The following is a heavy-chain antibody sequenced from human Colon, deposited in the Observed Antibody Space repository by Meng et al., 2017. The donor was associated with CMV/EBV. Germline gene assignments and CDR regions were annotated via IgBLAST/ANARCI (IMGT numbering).Heavy chain of an antibody. V-gene: IGHV3-33*01. D-gene: IGHD2-2*01. CDR1: GLPFRFYG. CDR3: ARGSAALDY. CDR2: IWYDGSNK. J-gene: IGHJ4*02. Sequence: GGSLRLSCAASGLPFRFYGMHWVRQAPGKGLEWVAVIWYDGSNKYYADSVKGRFTISRDNSKSTLYMQMNNLRADDTAVYHCARGSAALDYWGQGTLVTVSS.